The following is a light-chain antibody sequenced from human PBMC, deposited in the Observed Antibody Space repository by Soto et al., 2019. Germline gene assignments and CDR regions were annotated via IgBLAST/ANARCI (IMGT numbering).Light chain of an antibody. Sequence: QSVLTQPPSVSAAPRQRVTISCSGSNSNIGNNPVNWYQQLPGKAPKLLIYYDNVLPSGVSDRFSGSKSGTSASLAISGLQSGDEADYYCASWDDSLNYVFGTGTKLT. V-gene: IGLV1-36*01. J-gene: IGLJ1*01. CDR2: YDN. CDR1: NSNIGNNP. CDR3: ASWDDSLNYV.